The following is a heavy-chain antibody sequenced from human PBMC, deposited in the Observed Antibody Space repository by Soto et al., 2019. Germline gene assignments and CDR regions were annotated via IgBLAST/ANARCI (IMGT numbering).Heavy chain of an antibody. CDR1: GFTFDDYA. J-gene: IGHJ5*02. D-gene: IGHD6-19*01. V-gene: IGHV3-9*01. CDR2: ISWNSGSI. Sequence: GGSLRLSCAASGFTFDDYAMHWVRQAPGKGLEWVSGISWNSGSIGYADSVKGRFTISRDNAKNSLYLQMNSLRAEDTALYYCAKSPFSVAGTGGWFDPWGQGTLVTVSS. CDR3: AKSPFSVAGTGGWFDP.